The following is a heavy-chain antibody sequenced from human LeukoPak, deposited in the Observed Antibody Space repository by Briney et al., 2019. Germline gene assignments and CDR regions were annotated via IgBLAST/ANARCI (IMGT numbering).Heavy chain of an antibody. J-gene: IGHJ4*02. V-gene: IGHV4-4*07. CDR1: GGSINFYY. D-gene: IGHD2-21*01. Sequence: SETLSLTCTVSGGSINFYYWSWIRQPAGKGLEWIGRIYSTGSTNYRPSLKSRVTMSVDKSKNQFSLNLSSVTAAATAVYYCARGISDPYSFDSWGQGTLVTVSS. CDR2: IYSTGST. CDR3: ARGISDPYSFDS.